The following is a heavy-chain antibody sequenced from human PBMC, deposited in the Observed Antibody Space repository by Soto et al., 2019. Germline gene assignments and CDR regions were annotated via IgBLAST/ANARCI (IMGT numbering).Heavy chain of an antibody. Sequence: QVQLQESGPGLVKPSETLSLTCTVSGGSISSDYWSWIRQPPGKRLEWIGYIYYSGYTNYNPSLKSQVTISVATSKNPFSLELRSVTAADTAVYYCARDSVGSGYDWGQGTLVTVSS. CDR2: IYYSGYT. D-gene: IGHD5-12*01. CDR1: GGSISSDY. J-gene: IGHJ4*02. V-gene: IGHV4-59*01. CDR3: ARDSVGSGYD.